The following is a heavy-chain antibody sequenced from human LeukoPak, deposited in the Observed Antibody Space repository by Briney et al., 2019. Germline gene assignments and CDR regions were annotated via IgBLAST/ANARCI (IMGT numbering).Heavy chain of an antibody. J-gene: IGHJ4*02. V-gene: IGHV4-30-2*01. CDR2: IYHSGGT. CDR3: ARTVTTTHFDY. D-gene: IGHD4-11*01. CDR1: GGSTSSSGYS. Sequence: SQTLSLTCAVSGGSTSSSGYSWSWIRQPPGKGLEWIGYIYHSGGTYYNPSLKSRVTISVDRSSNQFSLKLTSVTAADTAVYYCARTVTTTHFDYWGQETLVTVSS.